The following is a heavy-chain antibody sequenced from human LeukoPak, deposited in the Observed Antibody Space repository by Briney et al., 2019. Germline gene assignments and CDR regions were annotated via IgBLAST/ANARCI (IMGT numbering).Heavy chain of an antibody. CDR3: ARDRTMVRGAHVDY. D-gene: IGHD3-10*01. Sequence: GGSLRLSCAASGFTFSSYAMSWVRQAPGKGLEWVSAISGSGGSTYYAGSVKGRFTISRDNSKNTLYLQMNSLRAEDTAVYYCARDRTMVRGAHVDYWGQGTLVTVSS. CDR1: GFTFSSYA. V-gene: IGHV3-23*01. J-gene: IGHJ4*02. CDR2: ISGSGGST.